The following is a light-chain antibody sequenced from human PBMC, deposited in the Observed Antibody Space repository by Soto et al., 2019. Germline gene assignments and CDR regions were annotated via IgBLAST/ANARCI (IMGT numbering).Light chain of an antibody. V-gene: IGLV2-11*01. CDR3: CSYTNSAYV. J-gene: IGLJ1*01. Sequence: QSALTQPRSVSGSPGQSVTISCTGTSSDVDAYNYVSWYQQHPAKAPNLMIYDDSKRPSGVPERFSGSKSGNTASLSISGLQAEDEGDYYCCSYTNSAYVFGTGTKVTVL. CDR2: DDS. CDR1: SSDVDAYNY.